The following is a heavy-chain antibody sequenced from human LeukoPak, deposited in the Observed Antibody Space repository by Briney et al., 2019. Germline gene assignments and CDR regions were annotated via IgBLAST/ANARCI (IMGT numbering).Heavy chain of an antibody. V-gene: IGHV4-34*01. J-gene: IGHJ4*02. CDR2: INHSGST. Sequence: SETLSLTCTVSGGSISGYYWSWIRQPPGKGLEWIGEINHSGSTNYNPSLKSRVTISVDTSKNQFSLKLSSVTAADTAVYYCARGRVVRGVIITPLRYYFDYWGQGTLVTVSS. CDR1: GGSISGYY. CDR3: ARGRVVRGVIITPLRYYFDY. D-gene: IGHD3-10*01.